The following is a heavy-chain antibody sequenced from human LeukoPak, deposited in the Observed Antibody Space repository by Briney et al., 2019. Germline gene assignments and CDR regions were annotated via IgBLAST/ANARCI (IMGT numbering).Heavy chain of an antibody. CDR3: AGGNSMDV. CDR2: ISRSGSTI. V-gene: IGHV3-48*03. Sequence: GGSLRLSCAASGFTFSSYEVNWVRQAPGKGLEWVSYISRSGSTIYYADSVKGRFTISRDNARNSLYLQMNSLRVEDTAVYFCAGGNSMDVWGKGTAVTVSS. J-gene: IGHJ6*04. D-gene: IGHD1/OR15-1a*01. CDR1: GFTFSSYE.